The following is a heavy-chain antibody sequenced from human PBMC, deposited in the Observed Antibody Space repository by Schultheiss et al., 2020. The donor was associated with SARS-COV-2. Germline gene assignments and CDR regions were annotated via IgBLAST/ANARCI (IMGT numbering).Heavy chain of an antibody. V-gene: IGHV1-2*02. Sequence: ASVKVSCKASEYTFTGYYMHWLRQAPGQGLEWMGWINRNDAGTNYAQKLQGRVTMTTDTSTSTAYMELRSLRSDDTAVYYCARDRAPYYYDSSGYYADYWGQGTLVTVSS. J-gene: IGHJ4*02. CDR1: EYTFTGYY. CDR2: INRNDAGT. D-gene: IGHD3-22*01. CDR3: ARDRAPYYYDSSGYYADY.